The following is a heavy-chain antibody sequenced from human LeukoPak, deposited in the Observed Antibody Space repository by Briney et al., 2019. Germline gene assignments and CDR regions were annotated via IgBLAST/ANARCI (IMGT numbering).Heavy chain of an antibody. J-gene: IGHJ1*01. CDR2: IYTSANS. Sequence: SETLSLTCSVSGASISSYYLSWVRQPAGKGLEWIGRIYTSANSIYNPSLKSRVTMSVDTSKNQFSLNLRSVTAADTAVYYCARGYSGDFEYFHQWGQGTLVTVSS. CDR3: ARGYSGDFEYFHQ. CDR1: GASISSYY. V-gene: IGHV4-4*07. D-gene: IGHD2-21*02.